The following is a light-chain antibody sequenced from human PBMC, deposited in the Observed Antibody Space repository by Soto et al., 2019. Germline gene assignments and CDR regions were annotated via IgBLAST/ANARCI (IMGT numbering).Light chain of an antibody. J-gene: IGLJ2*01. CDR2: GNI. V-gene: IGLV1-40*01. CDR3: QSYAGPLGVVV. Sequence: QSVLTQPPSVSGAPGQRVTISCTGSSSNIGAGYEVHWYQQLPGTAPRLLIYGNIYRPSGVPDRFSGSKSGTSVSLATTGLGAEAEAVDHCQSYAGPLGVVVFGGGTRLTVL. CDR1: SSNIGAGYE.